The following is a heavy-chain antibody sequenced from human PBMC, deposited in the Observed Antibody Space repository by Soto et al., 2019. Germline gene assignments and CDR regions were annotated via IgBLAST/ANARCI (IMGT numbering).Heavy chain of an antibody. Sequence: EVQLLESGGGLVKPGGSLRLSWAASGFTFSNYALTWFRQAQGKGLEWVSTFSGSGGSTYYADSVKGRFTISRDNSKNTLYLQMNSLRAEDTAVYYCAKDQGSSWYEIDYWGQGTLVTVSS. CDR1: GFTFSNYA. V-gene: IGHV3-23*01. D-gene: IGHD6-13*01. J-gene: IGHJ4*02. CDR2: FSGSGGST. CDR3: AKDQGSSWYEIDY.